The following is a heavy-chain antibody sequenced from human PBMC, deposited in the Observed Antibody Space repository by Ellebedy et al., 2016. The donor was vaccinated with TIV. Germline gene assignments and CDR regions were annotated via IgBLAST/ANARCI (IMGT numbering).Heavy chain of an antibody. Sequence: PGGSLRLSCAVSGFTFSSYEMNWVRQAPGKGLEWVSYISGSASVTAYADSVKGRFTISRDNSKNTLYLQMNTLRLVDTAVYYCVKEGNGDVWGQGATVTVSS. CDR1: GFTFSSYE. CDR3: VKEGNGDV. V-gene: IGHV3-48*03. CDR2: ISGSASVT. J-gene: IGHJ6*02. D-gene: IGHD2-8*01.